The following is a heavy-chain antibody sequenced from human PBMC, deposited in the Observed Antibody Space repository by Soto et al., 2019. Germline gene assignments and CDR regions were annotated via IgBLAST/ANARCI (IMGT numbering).Heavy chain of an antibody. CDR2: INHSVST. CDR3: ARVLRRDGYKSSLHYYSGTEV. V-gene: IGHV4-34*01. Sequence: AETQSLTCAVYGGSFSGYYWSWIRQPPGKGLEGIGEINHSVSTNYNPSLKSRVTISVDTSKNQFSLKLSSVTAADTAVYYCARVLRRDGYKSSLHYYSGTEVWGHGNTVNVSS. D-gene: IGHD5-12*01. J-gene: IGHJ6*02. CDR1: GGSFSGYY.